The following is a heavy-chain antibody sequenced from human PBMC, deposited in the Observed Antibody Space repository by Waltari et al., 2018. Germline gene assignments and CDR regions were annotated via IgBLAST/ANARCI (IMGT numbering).Heavy chain of an antibody. J-gene: IGHJ3*02. CDR1: GFTVSSNY. CDR2: IYSGGST. V-gene: IGHV3-53*01. CDR3: ARDQGTTASNAFDI. D-gene: IGHD1-7*01. Sequence: EVQLVESGGGLIQPGGSLRLSCAASGFTVSSNYMSWVRPAPGKGLEWVSVIYSGGSTYYADSVKGRFTISRDNSKNTLYLQMNSLRAEDTAVYYCARDQGTTASNAFDIWGQGTMVTVSS.